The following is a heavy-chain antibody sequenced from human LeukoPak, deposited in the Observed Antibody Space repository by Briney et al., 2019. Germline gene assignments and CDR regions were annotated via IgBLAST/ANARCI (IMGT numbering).Heavy chain of an antibody. CDR2: MNPNSGNT. CDR1: GGTFTSYD. V-gene: IGHV1-8*03. Sequence: ASVKVSCKASGGTFTSYDINWVRQATGQGLEWMGWMNPNSGNTGYAQKFQGRVTITRNTSISTAYMELSSLRSEDTAVYYCARKYSSSWSYAFDIWGQGTMVTVSS. D-gene: IGHD6-13*01. CDR3: ARKYSSSWSYAFDI. J-gene: IGHJ3*02.